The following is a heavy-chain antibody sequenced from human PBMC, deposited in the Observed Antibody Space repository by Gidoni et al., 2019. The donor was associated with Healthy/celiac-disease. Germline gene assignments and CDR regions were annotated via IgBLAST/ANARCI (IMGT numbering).Heavy chain of an antibody. D-gene: IGHD5-12*01. Sequence: QLQLQESGSGLVKPSQTLSLPCAVSGGSISSGGYSWSWIRQPPGKGLEWIGYIYHSGSTYYNPSLKSRVTISVDRSKNQFSLKLSSVTAADTAVYYCARGGGDGYNRRFGAFDIWGQGTMVTVSS. CDR1: GGSISSGGYS. J-gene: IGHJ3*02. CDR3: ARGGGDGYNRRFGAFDI. V-gene: IGHV4-30-2*01. CDR2: IYHSGST.